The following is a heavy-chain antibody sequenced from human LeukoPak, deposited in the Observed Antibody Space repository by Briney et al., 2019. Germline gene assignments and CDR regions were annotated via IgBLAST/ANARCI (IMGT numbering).Heavy chain of an antibody. V-gene: IGHV3-23*01. CDR3: AKDPITMYPCGIFDY. CDR1: GFTFSSYA. D-gene: IGHD3-10*02. J-gene: IGHJ4*02. CDR2: ISGSGGST. Sequence: GGSLRLSCAASGFTFSSYAMSWVRQAPGKGLEWVSAISGSGGSTYYADSVKGPLTISRDNSKNTLYLQMNSLRAEDTAVYYCAKDPITMYPCGIFDYWGQGTLVTVSS.